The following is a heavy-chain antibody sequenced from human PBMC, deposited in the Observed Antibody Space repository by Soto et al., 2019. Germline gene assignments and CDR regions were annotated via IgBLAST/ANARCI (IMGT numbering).Heavy chain of an antibody. V-gene: IGHV1-18*01. CDR2: INTYNGNT. J-gene: IGHJ4*02. D-gene: IGHD6-13*01. CDR3: ARGSSPVDFDY. Sequence: QVQRVQSGAEVKKPGASVQVSCKASGYTFTNYGINWVRQAPGQGLEWMGWINTYNGNTNFAQRLQGRVTMTTEASTSTAYMELRSLRSDDTAVYYCARGSSPVDFDYWGQGTLVTVSS. CDR1: GYTFTNYG.